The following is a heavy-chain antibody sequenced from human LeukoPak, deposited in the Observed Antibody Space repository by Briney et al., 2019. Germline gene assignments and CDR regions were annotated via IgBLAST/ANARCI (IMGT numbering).Heavy chain of an antibody. D-gene: IGHD3-22*01. CDR2: ISYDGSNK. CDR3: AKGIRYYDSSGYYGWYFDL. V-gene: IGHV3-30*18. Sequence: GGSLRLSSAASGFTFSSYGMHWVRQAPGKGLEWVAVISYDGSNKYYADSVKGRFTISRDNSKNTLYLQMNSLRAEDTAVYYCAKGIRYYDSSGYYGWYFDLWGRGTLVTVSS. J-gene: IGHJ2*01. CDR1: GFTFSSYG.